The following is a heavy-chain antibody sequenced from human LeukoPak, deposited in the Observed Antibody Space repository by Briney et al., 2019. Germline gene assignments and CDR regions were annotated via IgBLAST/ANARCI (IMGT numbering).Heavy chain of an antibody. V-gene: IGHV1-69*13. D-gene: IGHD3-22*01. J-gene: IGHJ4*02. CDR1: GGTFSSYA. CDR2: IIPIFGTA. Sequence: SVKVSCKASGGTFSSYAISWVRQAPGQGLEWMGGIIPIFGTANYAQKFQGRVTTTADESTSTAYMELSSLRSEDTAVYYCARGPVSLDYYDSSGYYDGVDYWGQGTLVTVSS. CDR3: ARGPVSLDYYDSSGYYDGVDY.